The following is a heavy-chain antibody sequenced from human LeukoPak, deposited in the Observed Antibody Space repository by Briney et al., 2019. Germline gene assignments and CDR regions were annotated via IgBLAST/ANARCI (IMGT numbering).Heavy chain of an antibody. CDR3: AKDRVTMGYFDY. Sequence: PGGSLRLSCAASGFIFSSYSMNWVRQAPGKGLEWVSFISSTSSTIYYADSVKGRFTISRDNAKNSLYLQMNSLRAEDTAVYYCAKDRVTMGYFDYWGQGTLVTVSS. J-gene: IGHJ4*02. D-gene: IGHD3-10*01. CDR2: ISSTSSTI. CDR1: GFIFSSYS. V-gene: IGHV3-48*01.